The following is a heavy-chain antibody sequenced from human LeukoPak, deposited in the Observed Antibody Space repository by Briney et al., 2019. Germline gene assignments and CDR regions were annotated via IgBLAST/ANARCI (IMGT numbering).Heavy chain of an antibody. CDR3: ARGDIAGASWIDH. J-gene: IGHJ4*02. V-gene: IGHV1-2*02. D-gene: IGHD1-26*01. CDR1: GYTFTGYY. Sequence: ASVKVSCKASGYTFTGYYIHWVRQAPGQGLEWVGWISPNSGGTNYAQKFQGRVTMTRDTSITTAYMELTRLTSDDTAVYYCARGDIAGASWIDHWGQGVPVTVSS. CDR2: ISPNSGGT.